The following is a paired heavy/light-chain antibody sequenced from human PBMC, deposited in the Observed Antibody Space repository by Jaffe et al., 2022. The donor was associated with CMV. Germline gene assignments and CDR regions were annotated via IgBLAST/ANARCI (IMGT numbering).Heavy chain of an antibody. D-gene: IGHD6-13*01. CDR3: AKDMIAAAGTSPLAGGMDV. Sequence: EVQLVESGGGLVQPGRSLRLSCAASGFTFDDYAMHWVRQAPGKGLEWVSGISWNSGSIGYADSVKGRFTISRDNAKNSLYLQMNSLRAEDTALYYCAKDMIAAAGTSPLAGGMDVWGQGTTVTVSS. J-gene: IGHJ6*02. V-gene: IGHV3-9*01. CDR1: GFTFDDYA. CDR2: ISWNSGSI.
Light chain of an antibody. V-gene: IGKV3-15*01. J-gene: IGKJ1*01. CDR1: QSVSSN. CDR2: GAS. Sequence: EIVMTQSPATLSVSPGERATLSCRASQSVSSNLAWYQQKPGQAPRLLIYGASTRATGIPARFSGSGSGTEFTLTISSLQSEDFAVYYCQQYNNWPLWTFGQGTKVEIK. CDR3: QQYNNWPLWT.